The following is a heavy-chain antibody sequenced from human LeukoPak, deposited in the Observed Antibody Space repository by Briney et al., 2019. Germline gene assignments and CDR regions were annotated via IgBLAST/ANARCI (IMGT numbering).Heavy chain of an antibody. CDR2: IWYDGSRK. V-gene: IGHV3-33*06. J-gene: IGHJ5*02. Sequence: RGSLRLSCAASGFTFSTYGMDWIRQAPGKGLEWLAVIWYDGSRKFYVDSVKGRFTISRDNSKNTLYLQMNSLRAEDTAVYYCAKGVWFDPWGQGTLVTVSS. CDR1: GFTFSTYG. CDR3: AKGVWFDP.